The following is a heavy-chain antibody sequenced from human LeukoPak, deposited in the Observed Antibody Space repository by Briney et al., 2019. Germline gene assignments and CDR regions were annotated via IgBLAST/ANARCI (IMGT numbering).Heavy chain of an antibody. CDR3: ARESGGSYYDAFDI. Sequence: GGSLRLSCAASGFTFSSYGMHWVRQAPGKGLEWVAVIWYDGSSKYYADSVKGRFTISRDNSKNTLYLQMNSLRAEDTAVYYCARESGGSYYDAFDIWGQGTMVTVSS. V-gene: IGHV3-33*01. CDR1: GFTFSSYG. D-gene: IGHD1-26*01. J-gene: IGHJ3*02. CDR2: IWYDGSSK.